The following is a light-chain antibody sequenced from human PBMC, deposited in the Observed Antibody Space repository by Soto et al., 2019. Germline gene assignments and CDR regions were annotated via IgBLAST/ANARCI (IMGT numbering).Light chain of an antibody. Sequence: QSALTQPASVSGSPGQSITISCTGTSSDVGGYNYVSWYQHHPGKAPELMIFEVSNRPSGVSHRFSGSKSGNTASLTISGLQTEDEGDYYCSSYTSSSTRVFGNGTKVTVL. CDR3: SSYTSSSTRV. CDR2: EVS. J-gene: IGLJ1*01. V-gene: IGLV2-14*01. CDR1: SSDVGGYNY.